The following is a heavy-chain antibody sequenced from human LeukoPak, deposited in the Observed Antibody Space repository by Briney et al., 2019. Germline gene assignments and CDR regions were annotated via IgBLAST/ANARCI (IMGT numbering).Heavy chain of an antibody. CDR1: GFTFSSYS. CDR3: ARAERPVVVNDAFDI. V-gene: IGHV3-48*01. Sequence: GGSLRLSCAASGFTFSSYSMNWVRQAPGKGLEWVSYISSSSSTIYYADSVKGRFTISRDNAKNSQYLQMNSLRAEDTAVYYCARAERPVVVNDAFDIWGQGTMVTVSS. CDR2: ISSSSSTI. D-gene: IGHD3-22*01. J-gene: IGHJ3*02.